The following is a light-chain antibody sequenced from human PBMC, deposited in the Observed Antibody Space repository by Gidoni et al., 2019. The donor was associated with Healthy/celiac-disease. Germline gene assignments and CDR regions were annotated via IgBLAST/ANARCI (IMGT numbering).Light chain of an antibody. CDR2: GAS. J-gene: IGKJ1*01. Sequence: EIVMTQSPATLSVSPGGRATLSCRASQSVSSNLAWYQQKPGQAPRLLIYGASTRATGIPARFSGSGSGTEFTLTISSLQSEDFAVYYCQQYNNWPPWTLGQGTKVEIK. CDR1: QSVSSN. CDR3: QQYNNWPPWT. V-gene: IGKV3-15*01.